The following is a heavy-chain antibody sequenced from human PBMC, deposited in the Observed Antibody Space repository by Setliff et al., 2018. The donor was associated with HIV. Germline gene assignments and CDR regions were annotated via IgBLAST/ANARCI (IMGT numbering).Heavy chain of an antibody. CDR1: GFTFSSYS. J-gene: IGHJ4*02. CDR3: ARGPMITFGGVIDSHPY. CDR2: ISSSSNYI. Sequence: GGSLRLSCAASGFTFSSYSMNWVRQAPGKGLEWVSSISSSSNYIYYADSVKGRFTISRDNAKNSVYLQVDSLKAEDTAVYYCARGPMITFGGVIDSHPYWGQGTVVTVSS. D-gene: IGHD3-16*02. V-gene: IGHV3-21*01.